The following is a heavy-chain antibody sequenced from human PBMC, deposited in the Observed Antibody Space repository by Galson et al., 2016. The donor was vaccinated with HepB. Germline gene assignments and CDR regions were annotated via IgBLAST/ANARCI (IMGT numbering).Heavy chain of an antibody. Sequence: TLSLTCTVSGGSIRSISYYWGWIRQSPGKGLEWIGSIYYSGRTYYNPSLESRVTISVDTSRNQFSLKLSSVTAPDTAVYYCARRQVNYSLLNDTTSPFDYWGQGTLVTVSS. CDR1: GGSIRSISYY. J-gene: IGHJ4*02. V-gene: IGHV4-39*01. D-gene: IGHD5-24*01. CDR3: ARRQVNYSLLNDTTSPFDY. CDR2: IYYSGRT.